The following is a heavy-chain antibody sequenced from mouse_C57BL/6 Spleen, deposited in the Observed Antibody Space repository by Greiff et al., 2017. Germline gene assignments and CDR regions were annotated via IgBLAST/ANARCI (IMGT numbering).Heavy chain of an antibody. CDR3: ARKDGPYAMDY. CDR2: INPNYGTT. V-gene: IGHV1-39*01. Sequence: VQLKESGPELVKPGASVKISCKASGYSFTDYNMNWVKQSNGKSLEWIGVINPNYGTTNYNQKFKGKATLTVDKSSSTTYMQLNSLTSEDSAVYYCARKDGPYAMDYWGQGTSVTVAS. D-gene: IGHD2-3*01. CDR1: GYSFTDYN. J-gene: IGHJ4*01.